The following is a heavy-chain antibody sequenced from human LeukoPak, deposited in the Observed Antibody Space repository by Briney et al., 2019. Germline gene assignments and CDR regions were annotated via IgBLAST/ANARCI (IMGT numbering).Heavy chain of an antibody. Sequence: GASVKVSCKASGYTFTSYYMHWVRQAPGQGLEWMGIINPSGGSTSYAQKFQGRVTMTRDTSTSTVYMELSSLRSKDTAVYYCARDRRIVVVPAAIHYYYYYGMDVWGQGTTVTVSS. V-gene: IGHV1-46*01. CDR2: INPSGGST. CDR1: GYTFTSYY. J-gene: IGHJ6*02. CDR3: ARDRRIVVVPAAIHYYYYYGMDV. D-gene: IGHD2-2*02.